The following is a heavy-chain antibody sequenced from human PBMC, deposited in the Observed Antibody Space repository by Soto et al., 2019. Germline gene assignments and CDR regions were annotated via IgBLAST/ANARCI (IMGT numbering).Heavy chain of an antibody. CDR1: GFTFSNAV. CDR3: AKAVVRATTRPLHY. D-gene: IGHD1-26*01. Sequence: GGSLRLSCEASGFTFSNAVMTWVRQAPGKGLEWVSGITGSGSTTYYADSVKGRFTVSRDNSNNTLYLQMTSLRGDDTAVYYCAKAVVRATTRPLHYWGQGTLLTVSS. CDR2: ITGSGSTT. V-gene: IGHV3-23*01. J-gene: IGHJ4*02.